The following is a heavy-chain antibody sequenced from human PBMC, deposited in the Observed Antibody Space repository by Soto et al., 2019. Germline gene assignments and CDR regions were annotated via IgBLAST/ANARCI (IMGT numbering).Heavy chain of an antibody. CDR2: IIPIFGTA. CDR3: ARDDIVVVPAAIHYYGMDV. Sequence: VQLVQSGAEVKKPGSSVKVSCKASGGTFSSYAISWVRQAPGQGLEWMGGIIPIFGTANYAQKFQGRVTITADESTSTAYMELSSLRSEDTAVYYCARDDIVVVPAAIHYYGMDVWGQGTTVTVSS. J-gene: IGHJ6*02. D-gene: IGHD2-2*01. V-gene: IGHV1-69*01. CDR1: GGTFSSYA.